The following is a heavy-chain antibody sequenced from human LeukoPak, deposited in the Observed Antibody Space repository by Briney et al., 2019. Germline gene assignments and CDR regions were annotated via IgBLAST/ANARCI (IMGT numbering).Heavy chain of an antibody. D-gene: IGHD1-26*01. V-gene: IGHV3-30*05. Sequence: GGSLRLSCAASGFPFSRYPMHWVRHAPGRGLEWRAIVSEDGNKQGYADSVRGRLTISRDNSKNTVYLQMNSLRADGTAVYYCARDIGIDAFDIWGQGTMVTVSS. J-gene: IGHJ3*02. CDR2: VSEDGNKQ. CDR3: ARDIGIDAFDI. CDR1: GFPFSRYP.